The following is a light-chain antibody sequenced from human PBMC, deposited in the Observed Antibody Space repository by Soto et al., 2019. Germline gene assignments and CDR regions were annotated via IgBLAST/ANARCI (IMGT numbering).Light chain of an antibody. CDR3: SSYAGSYRV. CDR2: EVT. J-gene: IGLJ1*01. CDR1: SGDIGSYNR. Sequence: QSALTQPASVSGSPGQSITISCTGTSGDIGSYNRVSWYQQHPGKAPKLMIYEVTKRPSGVPDRFSGSKSGNTASLTVSGLQAEDEADYYCSSYAGSYRVFGTGTKVTVL. V-gene: IGLV2-8*01.